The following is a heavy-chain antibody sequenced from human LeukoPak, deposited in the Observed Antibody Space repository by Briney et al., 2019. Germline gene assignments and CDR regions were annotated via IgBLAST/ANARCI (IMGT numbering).Heavy chain of an antibody. Sequence: SVKVSCKASGGTFSSYAISWVRQAPGQGLEWMGRIIPILGIANYAQKFQGRVTITADKSTSTAYMELSSLRSEDTAVYYCARAMVIAAAGIDYWGRGTLVTVSS. CDR1: GGTFSSYA. D-gene: IGHD6-13*01. J-gene: IGHJ4*02. V-gene: IGHV1-69*04. CDR2: IIPILGIA. CDR3: ARAMVIAAAGIDY.